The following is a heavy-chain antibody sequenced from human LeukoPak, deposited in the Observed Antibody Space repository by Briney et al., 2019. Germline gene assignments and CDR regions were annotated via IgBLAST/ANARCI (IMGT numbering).Heavy chain of an antibody. V-gene: IGHV3-33*01. CDR3: ARDRQWLVQEGFDY. Sequence: GGSLRLSCAASGFTFSSYGMHWVRQAPGKGLEWVAVIWYDGSNKYYADSVKGRFTISRDNSKNTLYLQMNSLRAEDTAVYYCARDRQWLVQEGFDYWGQGTLVTVSS. CDR1: GFTFSSYG. D-gene: IGHD6-19*01. CDR2: IWYDGSNK. J-gene: IGHJ4*02.